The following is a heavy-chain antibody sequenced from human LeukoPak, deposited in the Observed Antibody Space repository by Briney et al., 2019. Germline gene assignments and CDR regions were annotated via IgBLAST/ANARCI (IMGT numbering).Heavy chain of an antibody. CDR3: AKGGQDLDFWRFDL. CDR2: ISNTGGRT. J-gene: IGHJ5*02. D-gene: IGHD3-3*01. V-gene: IGHV3-23*01. Sequence: GGSLRLSCAASGFSFSDSAVSWVRHSPGEGLQWVSSISNTGGRTYYADSVKGRFTITRDNSRNTVNLQMNSLRAGDTARYYCAKGGQDLDFWRFDLWGHGILVIVSS. CDR1: GFSFSDSA.